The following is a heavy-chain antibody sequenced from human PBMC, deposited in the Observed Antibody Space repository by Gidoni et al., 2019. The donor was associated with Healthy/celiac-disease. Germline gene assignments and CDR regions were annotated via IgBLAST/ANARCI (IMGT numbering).Heavy chain of an antibody. CDR2: IYYSGST. CDR3: ARRREYQLLYPPYYYYYYMDV. D-gene: IGHD2-2*02. V-gene: IGHV4-59*08. J-gene: IGHJ6*03. CDR1: GGSISSYY. Sequence: QVQLQESGPGLVKPSETLSLTCTVSGGSISSYYWSWIRQPPGKGLEWIGYIYYSGSTNYNPSLKSRVTISVDTSKNQFSLKLSSVTAADTAVYYCARRREYQLLYPPYYYYYYMDVWGKGTTVTVSS.